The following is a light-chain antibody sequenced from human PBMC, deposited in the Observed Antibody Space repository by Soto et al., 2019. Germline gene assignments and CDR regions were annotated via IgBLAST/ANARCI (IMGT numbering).Light chain of an antibody. CDR2: AAS. CDR3: QQYNSYPLT. J-gene: IGKJ4*01. V-gene: IGKV1D-16*01. Sequence: DIQMTQSPSSLSASVADRVTITSSASQGISSWLAWYKQTPEKAPKSLIYAASSLPSGVPSRFSASGAGTDFTLTISSLQPEDFATYYCQQYNSYPLTFGGGTKVDIK. CDR1: QGISSW.